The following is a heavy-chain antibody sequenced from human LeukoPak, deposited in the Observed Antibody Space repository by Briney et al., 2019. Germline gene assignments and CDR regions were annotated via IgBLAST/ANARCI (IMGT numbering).Heavy chain of an antibody. V-gene: IGHV1-8*01. J-gene: IGHJ4*02. CDR1: AYSFTSHN. D-gene: IGHD6-19*01. Sequence: ASVKVFCKASAYSFTSHNINWVRPANGQGLEYMGWVSPSSGTTAYAQEFQSRVTMTRDASIYTAYMDLSGLTSEDTAVYYCARGHPGYASGWPDCWGQGTLVTVSS. CDR2: VSPSSGTT. CDR3: ARGHPGYASGWPDC.